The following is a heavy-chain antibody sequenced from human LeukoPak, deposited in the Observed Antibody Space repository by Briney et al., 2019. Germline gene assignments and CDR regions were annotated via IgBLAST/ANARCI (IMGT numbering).Heavy chain of an antibody. CDR3: AKCGNSGCHLIDY. V-gene: IGHV4-59*01. Sequence: PSETLSLTCSVSGASISGYYWSWIRQPPGKGLEWFGHIYYSGSTTYNPSLKSRVTISVDTSKNQFSLKLSSVTAADTAVYYCAKCGNSGCHLIDYWGQGTLVTVSS. D-gene: IGHD5-12*01. CDR1: GASISGYY. CDR2: IYYSGST. J-gene: IGHJ4*02.